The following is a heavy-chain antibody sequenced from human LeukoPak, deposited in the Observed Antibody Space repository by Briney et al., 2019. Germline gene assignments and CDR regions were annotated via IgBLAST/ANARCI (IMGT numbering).Heavy chain of an antibody. J-gene: IGHJ4*02. Sequence: PGGSLRLSCAASGFTFSSYSMNWVRQAPGKGLEWVSSISSSSSSYIYYADSVKGRFTISRDNAKNSLYLQMNSLRAEDTAVYYCAREGSIAAALPGRYDYWGQGTLVTVSS. CDR2: ISSSSSSYI. V-gene: IGHV3-21*01. D-gene: IGHD6-13*01. CDR3: AREGSIAAALPGRYDY. CDR1: GFTFSSYS.